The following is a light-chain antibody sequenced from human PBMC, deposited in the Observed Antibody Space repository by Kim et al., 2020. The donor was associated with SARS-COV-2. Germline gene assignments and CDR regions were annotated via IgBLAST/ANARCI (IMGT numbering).Light chain of an antibody. CDR3: QVWDSSSDHPV. V-gene: IGLV3-21*04. CDR1: NIGSKS. J-gene: IGLJ1*01. Sequence: AHGKTAGITCGGNNIGSKSVHWYQQKPGQAPVLVIYYDSDRPSGIPERFSGSNSGNTATLTISRVEAGDEADYYCQVWDSSSDHPVVGTGTKVTVL. CDR2: YDS.